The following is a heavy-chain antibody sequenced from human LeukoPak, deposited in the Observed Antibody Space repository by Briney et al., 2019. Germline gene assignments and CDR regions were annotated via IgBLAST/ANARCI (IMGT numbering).Heavy chain of an antibody. CDR3: ARYSNFCLDY. CDR1: GFTVSSNY. J-gene: IGHJ4*02. V-gene: IGHV3-53*01. D-gene: IGHD4-11*01. CDR2: IYSGGST. Sequence: GGSLRLSCAASGFTVSSNYMSWVRQAPGKGLEWVSVIYSGGSTYYADSVKVRFTISRDNSKNTLYLQMNSLRAEDTAVYYCARYSNFCLDYWSQGTLVTVSS.